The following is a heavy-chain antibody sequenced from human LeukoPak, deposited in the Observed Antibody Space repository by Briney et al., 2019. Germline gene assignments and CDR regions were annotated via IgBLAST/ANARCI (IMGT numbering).Heavy chain of an antibody. CDR3: ARDVGSGYDYWFDP. CDR2: VYHTGST. D-gene: IGHD5-12*01. Sequence: SETLSLTCTVSNGSISFYSWNWIRQPPGKGPEWIGYVYHTGSTNYNPSLKSRVTIAVDTSKNQFSLRLSSVTAADTAVYYCARDVGSGYDYWFDPWGQGTLVTVSS. J-gene: IGHJ5*02. V-gene: IGHV4-59*01. CDR1: NGSISFYS.